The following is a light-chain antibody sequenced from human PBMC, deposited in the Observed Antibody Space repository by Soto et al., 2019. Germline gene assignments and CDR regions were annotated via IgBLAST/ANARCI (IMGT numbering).Light chain of an antibody. V-gene: IGKV1-12*01. J-gene: IGKJ5*01. CDR3: QQCNSFPIT. CDR1: QNIDNW. CDR2: SAS. Sequence: DIQMTQSPSSVSASVGDRVTITCRARQNIDNWLAWYQHKPGKAPHLLLYSASTLQSGVPSRFSGSGSGTDFTLTISSLQPEDFATYYCQQCNSFPITFGQGTRLEI.